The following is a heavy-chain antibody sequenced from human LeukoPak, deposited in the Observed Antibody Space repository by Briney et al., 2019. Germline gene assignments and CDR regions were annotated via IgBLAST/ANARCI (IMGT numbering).Heavy chain of an antibody. Sequence: ASVKVSCKASGYTFTSYYMHWVRQAPGQGLEWMGIINPSGGSTSYAQKFQGRVTMTRDTSTSTVYMELSSLRSEDTAVYYCAREGEDGDYERYYFDYWGQGTLVTVSS. CDR3: AREGEDGDYERYYFDY. V-gene: IGHV1-46*01. CDR2: INPSGGST. D-gene: IGHD4-17*01. CDR1: GYTFTSYY. J-gene: IGHJ4*02.